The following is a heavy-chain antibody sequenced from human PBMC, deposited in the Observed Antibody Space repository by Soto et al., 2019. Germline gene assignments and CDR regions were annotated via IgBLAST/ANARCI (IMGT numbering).Heavy chain of an antibody. D-gene: IGHD3-3*01. J-gene: IGHJ6*02. CDR1: GYTFTSYG. CDR2: ISAYNGNT. Sequence: VASVKVSCKASGYTFTSYGISWVRQAPGQGLEWMGWISAYNGNTNYAQKLQGRVTMTTDTSTSTAYMELRSLRSDDTAVYYCARFWGGYDFWSGYLGPYGMDVWGQGTTVTVSS. V-gene: IGHV1-18*01. CDR3: ARFWGGYDFWSGYLGPYGMDV.